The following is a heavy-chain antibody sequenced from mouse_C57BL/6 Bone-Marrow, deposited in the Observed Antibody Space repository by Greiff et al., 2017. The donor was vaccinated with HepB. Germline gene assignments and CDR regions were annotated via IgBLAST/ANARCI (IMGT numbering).Heavy chain of an antibody. V-gene: IGHV1-55*01. CDR2: IYPGSGST. CDR3: AREGTYYDYDGFDY. D-gene: IGHD2-4*01. CDR1: GYTFTSYW. Sequence: VQLQQPGAELVKPGASVKMSCKASGYTFTSYWITWVKQRPGQGLEWIGDIYPGSGSTNYNEKFKSKATLTVDTSSSTAYMQLSSLTSEDSAVYYCAREGTYYDYDGFDYWGQGTTLTVSS. J-gene: IGHJ2*01.